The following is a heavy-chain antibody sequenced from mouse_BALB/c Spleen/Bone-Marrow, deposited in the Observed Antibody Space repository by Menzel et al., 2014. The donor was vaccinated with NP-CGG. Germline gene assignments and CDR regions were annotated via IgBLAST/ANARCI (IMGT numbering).Heavy chain of an antibody. Sequence: EVKLVESGGGLVQPGGSLNLACVASGFDFGRYWMSWARQAPGKGLEWIGEINPGSSTINYSPSLKDKFITSRDNAKNTLYLQMRKVRSEDTALYYCARLGYYGYHDNWGQGTTLTVSS. V-gene: IGHV4-2*02. J-gene: IGHJ2*01. CDR1: GFDFGRYW. CDR3: ARLGYYGYHDN. D-gene: IGHD1-2*01. CDR2: INPGSSTI.